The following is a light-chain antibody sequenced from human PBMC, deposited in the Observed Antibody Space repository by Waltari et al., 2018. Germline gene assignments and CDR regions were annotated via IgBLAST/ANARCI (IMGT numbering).Light chain of an antibody. CDR1: QGISSY. J-gene: IGKJ2*03. Sequence: IQMSQSPSSLSASVGDRVTITCRASQGISSYLNWYQQKPGKAPKLLIYYANSLASGVPSRFSGSGSGTEFTLTISSLQPEDFATYYCQQGNSYPYSFGQGT. CDR2: YAN. V-gene: IGKV1-13*02. CDR3: QQGNSYPYS.